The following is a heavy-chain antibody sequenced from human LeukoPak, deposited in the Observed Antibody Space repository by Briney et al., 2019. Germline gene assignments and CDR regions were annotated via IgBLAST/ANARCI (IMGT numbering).Heavy chain of an antibody. V-gene: IGHV4-59*01. J-gene: IGHJ3*02. D-gene: IGHD3-22*01. CDR1: GGSISSYY. CDR2: IYYSGST. CDR3: ARVGWYYYDSSGYYFDAFDI. Sequence: KPSETLSLTXTVSGGSISSYYWSSIRQPPGKGLEWIGYIYYSGSTNYNPSLKSRVTISVDTSKNQFSLKLSSVTAAGTAVYYCARVGWYYYDSSGYYFDAFDIWGQGTMVTVSS.